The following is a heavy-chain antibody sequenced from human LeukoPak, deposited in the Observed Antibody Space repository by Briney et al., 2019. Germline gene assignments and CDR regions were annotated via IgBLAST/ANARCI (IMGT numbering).Heavy chain of an antibody. CDR2: ISGSGGST. Sequence: GGSLRLSCAASGFTFSNYVMNWVRQAPGKGLEWVSGISGSGGSTYYADSVKGRFTISRDNYKNTLYLQMNSLRAEDTAVYYCAKDSSGWHPLEFDYWGQGTLVTVSS. D-gene: IGHD6-19*01. CDR3: AKDSSGWHPLEFDY. J-gene: IGHJ4*02. V-gene: IGHV3-23*01. CDR1: GFTFSNYV.